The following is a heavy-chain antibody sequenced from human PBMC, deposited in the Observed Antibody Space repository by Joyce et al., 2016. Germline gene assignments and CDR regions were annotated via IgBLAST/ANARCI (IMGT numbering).Heavy chain of an antibody. CDR1: GYTFTNYW. CDR2: IYPGDSDA. CDR3: ARQRSHWFDS. V-gene: IGHV5-51*01. D-gene: IGHD3-3*01. J-gene: IGHJ5*01. Sequence: EVQLVQSGAEVKKPGESLKISCKGSGYTFTNYWIGWVRQMPGKGLEWMGIIYPGDSDAIDSPSFQGQVTISADKSITTAYLQWSSLKASDTAMYYCARQRSHWFDSWGQGTPVTVSS.